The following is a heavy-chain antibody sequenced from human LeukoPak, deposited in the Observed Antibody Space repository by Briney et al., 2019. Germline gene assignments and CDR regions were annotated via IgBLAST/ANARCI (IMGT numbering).Heavy chain of an antibody. D-gene: IGHD4-23*01. J-gene: IGHJ4*02. V-gene: IGHV1-18*01. Sequence: ASVKVSCKASGYTFTSHGFSWVRQAPGQGLEWVGWISAYNGNTEYAQKFQGRVTMTRDTSISTAYMELSRLRSDDTAVYYCASARTGGNSEGGGYWGQGTLVTVSS. CDR3: ASARTGGNSEGGGY. CDR1: GYTFTSHG. CDR2: ISAYNGNT.